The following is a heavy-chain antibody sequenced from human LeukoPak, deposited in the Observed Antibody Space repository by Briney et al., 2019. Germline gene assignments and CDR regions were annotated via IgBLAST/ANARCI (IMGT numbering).Heavy chain of an antibody. V-gene: IGHV3-23*01. CDR2: ITGSGLHT. CDR1: GFTFSNFG. CDR3: AKWRRGLDS. J-gene: IGHJ4*02. Sequence: GGSLRLSCAASGFTFSNFGMTWVRQGPGKGLDWVSTITGSGLHTYYADSVKGRFTISRDNSKNTLFLQMNTLRAEDTTVYYCAKWRRGLDSWGQGTLVTVSS. D-gene: IGHD3-10*01.